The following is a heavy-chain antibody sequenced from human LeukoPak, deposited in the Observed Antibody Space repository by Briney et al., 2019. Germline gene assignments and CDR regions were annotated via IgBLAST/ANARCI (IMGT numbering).Heavy chain of an antibody. CDR2: IIPIFGTA. J-gene: IGHJ6*03. V-gene: IGHV1-69*05. CDR1: GYTFTSYG. CDR3: ARDNAGSGYYYYYMDV. Sequence: ASVKVSCKASGYTFTSYGISWVRQAPGQGLEWMGGIIPIFGTANYAQKFQGRVTITTDESTSTAYMELSSLRSEDTAVYYCARDNAGSGYYYYYMDVWGKGTTVTVSS. D-gene: IGHD3-10*01.